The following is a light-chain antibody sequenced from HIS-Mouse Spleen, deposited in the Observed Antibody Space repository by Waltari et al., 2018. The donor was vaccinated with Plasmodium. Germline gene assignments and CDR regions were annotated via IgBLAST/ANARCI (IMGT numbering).Light chain of an antibody. Sequence: SYELTQPPSVSVSPGQTASITCSGDKLGDKYACWYQQKPGQAPVRVIYQASKRPSGIPKRFSGSNTGNTATLTNSGTQAMDEADYDCQAWDSSTVVFGGGTKLTVL. V-gene: IGLV3-1*01. J-gene: IGLJ2*01. CDR2: QAS. CDR1: KLGDKY. CDR3: QAWDSSTVV.